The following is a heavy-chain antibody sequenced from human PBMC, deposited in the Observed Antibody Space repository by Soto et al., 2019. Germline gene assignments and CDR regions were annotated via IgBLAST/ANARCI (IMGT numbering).Heavy chain of an antibody. CDR1: RGTFSSYS. CDR2: IIPIFGTA. J-gene: IGHJ5*02. V-gene: IGHV1-69*13. D-gene: IGHD3-22*01. Sequence: SVKVSCKAPRGTFSSYSLSCARQAPGQGLEWMGGIIPIFGTANYAQKFQGRVTITADESTSTAYMELSSLRSEDTAVYYCARDYYYDSSGVHWFDPWGQGTLVTVSS. CDR3: ARDYYYDSSGVHWFDP.